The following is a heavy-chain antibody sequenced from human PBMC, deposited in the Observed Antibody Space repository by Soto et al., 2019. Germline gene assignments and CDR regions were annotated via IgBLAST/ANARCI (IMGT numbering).Heavy chain of an antibody. J-gene: IGHJ5*02. V-gene: IGHV3-48*02. Sequence: EVQLVESGGGLVQPGGSLRLSCAASGFTFSSYSMNWVRQAPGKGLEWVSYISSSSSTIYYADSVKGRFTISRDNAKNSRYLQRNSLRDEDTAVYYWARENYGDYLNWFDPWGQGTLVTVSS. D-gene: IGHD4-17*01. CDR2: ISSSSSTI. CDR3: ARENYGDYLNWFDP. CDR1: GFTFSSYS.